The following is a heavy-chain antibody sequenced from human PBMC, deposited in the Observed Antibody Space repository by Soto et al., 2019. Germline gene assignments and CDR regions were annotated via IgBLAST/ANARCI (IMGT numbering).Heavy chain of an antibody. CDR3: ARVAYNWNRDFDY. V-gene: IGHV4-31*03. Sequence: QVQLQESGPGLVKPSQTLSLTCTVSGGSINSGGYYWSWIRQHPGKGLEWIGYIYYSGGTYYNPYPKSRDTISVDTSKNQFSLKLTSVTAADTAVYYCARVAYNWNRDFDYWGQGTLVTVSS. D-gene: IGHD1-20*01. J-gene: IGHJ4*02. CDR2: IYYSGGT. CDR1: GGSINSGGYY.